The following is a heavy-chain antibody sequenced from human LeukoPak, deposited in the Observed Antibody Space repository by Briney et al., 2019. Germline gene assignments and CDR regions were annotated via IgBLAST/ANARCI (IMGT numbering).Heavy chain of an antibody. J-gene: IGHJ3*02. D-gene: IGHD1-26*01. Sequence: ASVKVSCKVSGYTLTELSMHWVRQAPGKGLEWMGGFDPEDGETIYAQKFQGRVTMTEDTSTDTAYMELSSLRSEDTAVYYCATDRGWELDVNDAFDIWGQGTMVTVSS. CDR2: FDPEDGET. CDR3: ATDRGWELDVNDAFDI. V-gene: IGHV1-24*01. CDR1: GYTLTELS.